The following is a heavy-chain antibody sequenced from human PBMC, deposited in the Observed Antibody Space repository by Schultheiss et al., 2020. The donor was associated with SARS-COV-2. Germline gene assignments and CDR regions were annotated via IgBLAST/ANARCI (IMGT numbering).Heavy chain of an antibody. CDR1: GASISSGDYY. Sequence: SETLSLTCTVSGASISSGDYYWSWIRQHPGKGLEWIGNIYYSGSTYYNPSLKSRLTISVDTSKNQFSLKLTSVTAADTAVYYCAKSFPFDYWGQGTLVTVSS. CDR2: IYYSGST. D-gene: IGHD2/OR15-2a*01. CDR3: AKSFPFDY. J-gene: IGHJ4*02. V-gene: IGHV4-31*03.